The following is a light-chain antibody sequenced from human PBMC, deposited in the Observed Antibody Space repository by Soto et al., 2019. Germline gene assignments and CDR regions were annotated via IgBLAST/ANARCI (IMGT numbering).Light chain of an antibody. CDR3: QQYYSSPLT. CDR2: WAS. V-gene: IGKV4-1*01. Sequence: DIVMTQSPDSLAVSLVERATINFKSRQSVLYTSNNKNYLAWYRQRPGQPPKLLLYWASTRQSGVPDRFSGSGSGTDFTLTINSLQPEDVAIYYCQQYYSSPLTFGQGTRLEIK. J-gene: IGKJ5*01. CDR1: QSVLYTSNNKNY.